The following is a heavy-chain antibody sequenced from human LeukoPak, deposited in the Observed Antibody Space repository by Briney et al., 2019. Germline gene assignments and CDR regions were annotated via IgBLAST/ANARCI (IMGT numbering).Heavy chain of an antibody. CDR2: IYYSGST. D-gene: IGHD1-20*01. CDR1: GGSISSSSYY. Sequence: KPSETLSLTCTVSGGSISSSSYYWGWIRQPPGKGLEWIGSIYYSGSTYYNPSLKRRVTISVDTSKNQFSLKLSSVTAADTAVYYCAGLVNWSHGEVDYWGQGTLVTVSS. V-gene: IGHV4-39*01. J-gene: IGHJ4*02. CDR3: AGLVNWSHGEVDY.